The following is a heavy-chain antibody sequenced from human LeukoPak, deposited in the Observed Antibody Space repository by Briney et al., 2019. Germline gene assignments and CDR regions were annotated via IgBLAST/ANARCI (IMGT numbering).Heavy chain of an antibody. V-gene: IGHV4-39*01. Sequence: PSETLSLTCTVSGGSISSGSYYWGWIRHPPGKGLEWVGSIYYSGSTYYNPSLKRRVTISVHTSQNQLSLKLRSVTAADTAVYYCARRPRITMIVVDWGQGTLVTVSS. CDR1: GGSISSGSYY. D-gene: IGHD3-22*01. J-gene: IGHJ4*02. CDR2: IYYSGST. CDR3: ARRPRITMIVVD.